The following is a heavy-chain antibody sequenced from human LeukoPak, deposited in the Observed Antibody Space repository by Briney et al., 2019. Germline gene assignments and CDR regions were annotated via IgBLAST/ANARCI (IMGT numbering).Heavy chain of an antibody. Sequence: SVKVSCKASGGTFSSYAISWVRQAPGQGLEWMGGIIPIFGAANYAQKFQGRVTITADESTSTAYMELSSLRSEDTAVYHCARGLVGATAGDYYYGMDVWGQGTTVTVSS. V-gene: IGHV1-69*13. D-gene: IGHD1-26*01. CDR2: IIPIFGAA. CDR3: ARGLVGATAGDYYYGMDV. CDR1: GGTFSSYA. J-gene: IGHJ6*02.